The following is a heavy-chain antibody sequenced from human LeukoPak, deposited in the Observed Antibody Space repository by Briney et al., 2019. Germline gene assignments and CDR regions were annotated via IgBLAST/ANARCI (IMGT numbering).Heavy chain of an antibody. CDR2: ISPDGSQK. D-gene: IGHD2-21*01. Sequence: GGSLRLSCEASGFTFNSDWMTWVRQPPRKGLDFVASISPDGSQKKYVDSAKGRCAIYRDNSENSLYLQINSLRGEDTAVYYCARDRAYTALDYWGQGTLVTVSS. CDR3: ARDRAYTALDY. CDR1: GFTFNSDW. J-gene: IGHJ4*02. V-gene: IGHV3-7*01.